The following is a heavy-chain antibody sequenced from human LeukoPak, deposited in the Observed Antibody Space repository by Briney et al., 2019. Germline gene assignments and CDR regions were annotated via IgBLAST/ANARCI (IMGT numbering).Heavy chain of an antibody. CDR1: GFTFSSYA. D-gene: IGHD7-27*01. V-gene: IGHV3-23*01. J-gene: IGHJ6*02. CDR3: AKARSGHCYYYGMDV. Sequence: GGSLRLSCAASGFTFSSYAMSWVRQAPGKGLEWVSAISGSGGSTYYADSVKGRFTISRDNSKNTLYLQMNSLRAEDTAVYYCAKARSGHCYYYGMDVWGQGTTVTVSS. CDR2: ISGSGGST.